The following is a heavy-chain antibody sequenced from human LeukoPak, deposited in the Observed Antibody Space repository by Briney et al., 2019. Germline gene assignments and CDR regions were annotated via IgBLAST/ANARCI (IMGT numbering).Heavy chain of an antibody. CDR2: ITGSGGST. Sequence: RPGGSLRLSCAASGFIFSSYAMSWVRQAPGKGLEWVSAITGSGGSTYYADSVKGRFTISRDNSKNTLYLQMNSLRAEDAALYYRAKDRVVAATNWYFDLWAVAPWSLSPQ. D-gene: IGHD2-15*01. CDR1: GFIFSSYA. J-gene: IGHJ2*01. CDR3: AKDRVVAATNWYFDL. V-gene: IGHV3-23*01.